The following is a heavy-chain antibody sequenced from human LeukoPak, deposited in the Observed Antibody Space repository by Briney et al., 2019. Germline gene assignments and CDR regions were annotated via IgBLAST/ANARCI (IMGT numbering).Heavy chain of an antibody. D-gene: IGHD5-12*01. CDR2: IYYSGSS. J-gene: IGHJ6*02. Sequence: SETLSLTCTVSGGSISSGDYYWSWIRQPPGKGLEWIGYIYYSGSSYYNPSLKSRIIISVDTSKNQFSLKLSSVTAADTAVYYCARGRSAYYPNYDMDVWGQGTTVTVSS. V-gene: IGHV4-30-4*08. CDR1: GGSISSGDYY. CDR3: ARGRSAYYPNYDMDV.